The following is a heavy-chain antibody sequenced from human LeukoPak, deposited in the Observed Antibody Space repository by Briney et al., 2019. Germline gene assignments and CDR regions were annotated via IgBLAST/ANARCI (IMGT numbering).Heavy chain of an antibody. D-gene: IGHD3-22*01. CDR1: GGSISSSSYY. CDR3: ARHFRDSSGYYNWFDP. J-gene: IGHJ5*02. V-gene: IGHV4-39*01. CDR2: ISYSGST. Sequence: NASETLSLTCTVSGGSISSSSYYWGWIRQPPGKGLEWIGSISYSGSTYYNPSLKSRVTISVDTSKNQFSLKLSSVTAADTAVYYCARHFRDSSGYYNWFDPWGQGTLVTVSS.